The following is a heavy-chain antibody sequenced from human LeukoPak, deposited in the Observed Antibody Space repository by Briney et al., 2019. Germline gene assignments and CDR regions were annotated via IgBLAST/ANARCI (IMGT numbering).Heavy chain of an antibody. J-gene: IGHJ3*02. Sequence: GGSLRLSCAASGFTFSSYAMSWVRQAPGKGLEWVSAISGSGGSTYYADSVKGRFTISRDNSKNTLYLQMNSLRAEDTVVYYCAKDRGRIVGATRGHDAFDIWGQGTMVTVSS. CDR2: ISGSGGST. CDR1: GFTFSSYA. D-gene: IGHD1-26*01. CDR3: AKDRGRIVGATRGHDAFDI. V-gene: IGHV3-23*01.